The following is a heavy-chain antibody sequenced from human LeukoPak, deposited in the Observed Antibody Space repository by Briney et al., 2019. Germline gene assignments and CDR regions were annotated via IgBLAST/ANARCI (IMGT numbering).Heavy chain of an antibody. Sequence: SQTLSLTCTVSGGSISSGGYYWSWTRQHPGKGLEWIGYIYYSGSTYYNPSLKSRVTISVDTSKNQFSLKLSSVTAADTAVYYCARAAAAGTSPFDYWGQGTLVTVSS. CDR2: IYYSGST. D-gene: IGHD6-13*01. CDR3: ARAAAAGTSPFDY. V-gene: IGHV4-31*03. J-gene: IGHJ4*02. CDR1: GGSISSGGYY.